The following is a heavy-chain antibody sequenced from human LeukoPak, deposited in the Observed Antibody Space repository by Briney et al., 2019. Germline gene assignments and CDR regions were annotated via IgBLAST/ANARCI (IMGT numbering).Heavy chain of an antibody. J-gene: IGHJ4*02. Sequence: VASVKVSCKASGYTFTTYGISWVRQAPGQGLEWMGWISAYNGTTHYAQKLQGRLTMTTDTSTSTAYMELRSLRSDETAVYYCARSGGSSSWPRRGYFDYWGQGILVTVSS. CDR1: GYTFTTYG. CDR2: ISAYNGTT. D-gene: IGHD6-13*01. CDR3: ARSGGSSSWPRRGYFDY. V-gene: IGHV1-18*01.